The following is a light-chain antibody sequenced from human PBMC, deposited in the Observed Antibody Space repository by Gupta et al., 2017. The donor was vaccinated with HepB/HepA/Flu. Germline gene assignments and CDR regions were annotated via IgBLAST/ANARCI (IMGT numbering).Light chain of an antibody. CDR1: SSNIGNNY. J-gene: IGLJ3*02. Sequence: QSVLTQPPSVSAAPGQKVTISCSGSSSNIGNNYVSWYQQLPGTAHKLLIYDNNKRPAGIPDLFYGSKSGTSATLSITGLQNGDEADYYCGTWDSSLRDPVFGGGTKLTVL. CDR3: GTWDSSLRDPV. V-gene: IGLV1-51*01. CDR2: DNN.